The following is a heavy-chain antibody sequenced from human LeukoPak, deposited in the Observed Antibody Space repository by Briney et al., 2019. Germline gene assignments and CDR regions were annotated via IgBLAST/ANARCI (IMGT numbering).Heavy chain of an antibody. CDR1: GRSINSYY. CDR2: IHYSGST. CDR3: ARRVHSSSWSSYFDY. Sequence: SETLSLTCTVSGRSINSYYWSWIRQPPGRGLEWIGYIHYSGSTSYNPSLRSRVTISVDKSKNQFFLKLSSVTATDTAVYYCARRVHSSSWSSYFDYWGQETLVTVSS. D-gene: IGHD6-13*01. V-gene: IGHV4-59*13. J-gene: IGHJ4*02.